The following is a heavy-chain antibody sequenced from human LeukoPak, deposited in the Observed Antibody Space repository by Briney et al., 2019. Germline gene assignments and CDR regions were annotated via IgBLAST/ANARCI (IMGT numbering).Heavy chain of an antibody. J-gene: IGHJ6*02. CDR2: ISSSSSYI. CDR3: ARDGRWDFMDV. CDR1: GFTFSSYS. D-gene: IGHD1-26*01. V-gene: IGHV3-21*01. Sequence: PGGSLRLSCAASGFTFSSYSMNWVRQAPGKGLEWVSSISSSSSYIYYADSAKGRFTISRDNAKNSLYLQMNSLRAEDTAVYYCARDGRWDFMDVWGQGTTVTVSS.